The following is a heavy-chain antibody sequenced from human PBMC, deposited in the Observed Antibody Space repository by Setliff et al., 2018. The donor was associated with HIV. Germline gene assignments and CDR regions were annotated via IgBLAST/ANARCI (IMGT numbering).Heavy chain of an antibody. Sequence: SETLSLTCTVSGGSISSGGYFWSWIRQLPGKGLEWIGYIYDSGKTYYNPALKSRVSISVDTSKNQFSLDLRSVTAADTAVYYCARGTRTSLNWFDPWGQGTLVTVSS. CDR3: ARGTRTSLNWFDP. V-gene: IGHV4-31*03. J-gene: IGHJ5*02. D-gene: IGHD2-8*01. CDR1: GGSISSGGYF. CDR2: IYDSGKT.